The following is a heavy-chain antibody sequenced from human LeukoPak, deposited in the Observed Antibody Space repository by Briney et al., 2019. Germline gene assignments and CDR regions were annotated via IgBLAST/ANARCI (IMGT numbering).Heavy chain of an antibody. CDR1: GGSIRSYY. Sequence: SETLSLTCTVSGGSIRSYYWSWIRQPPGKGLEWIGYIYYSGSTKYNPSLKSRVTISVDTSKNQFSLRLSSVTAGDTAVYYCARAPGIAAAGTHFDFWGQGTLVTVSS. J-gene: IGHJ4*02. CDR3: ARAPGIAAAGTHFDF. D-gene: IGHD6-13*01. CDR2: IYYSGST. V-gene: IGHV4-59*01.